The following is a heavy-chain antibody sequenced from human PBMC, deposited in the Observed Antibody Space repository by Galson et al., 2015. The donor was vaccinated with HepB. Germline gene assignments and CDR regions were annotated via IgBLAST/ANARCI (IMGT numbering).Heavy chain of an antibody. CDR2: IIPILGIA. Sequence: SVKVSCKASGGTFSSYTISWVRQAPGQGLEWMGRIIPILGIANYAQKFQGRVTITADKSTSTAYMELSSLRSEDTAVYYCARDLGGGYSYGFGAFDIWGQGTLVTVSS. CDR1: GGTFSSYT. CDR3: ARDLGGGYSYGFGAFDI. J-gene: IGHJ3*02. D-gene: IGHD5-18*01. V-gene: IGHV1-69*04.